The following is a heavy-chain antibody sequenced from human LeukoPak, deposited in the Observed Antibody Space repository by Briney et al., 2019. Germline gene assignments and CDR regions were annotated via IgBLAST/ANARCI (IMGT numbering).Heavy chain of an antibody. J-gene: IGHJ4*02. CDR3: ARGPGSRGIFDY. CDR2: LYTGGDT. V-gene: IGHV3-53*01. CDR1: VFTVSAHY. Sequence: PGGSLRLSCAVSVFTVSAHYMRWVRQAPGKGHECVSFLYTGGDTYYADSVKGRFTISRDNSKNTLYVQMNSLRAEDTAVYYCARGPGSRGIFDYWGQGTLVTVSP. D-gene: IGHD3-10*01.